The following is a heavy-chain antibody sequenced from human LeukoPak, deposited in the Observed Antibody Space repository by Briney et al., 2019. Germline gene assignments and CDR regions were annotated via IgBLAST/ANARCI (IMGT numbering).Heavy chain of an antibody. V-gene: IGHV4-34*01. CDR2: INHSGST. J-gene: IGHJ4*02. Sequence: PSETLSLTCAVYGGSFSVYYWSWIRQPPGKGLEWTGEINHSGSTNYNPSLKSRVTISVDTSKNQFSLKLSSVTAADTAVYYCARGGWGYSNRFDYWDQGTLVTVSS. CDR3: ARGGWGYSNRFDY. CDR1: GGSFSVYY. D-gene: IGHD4-11*01.